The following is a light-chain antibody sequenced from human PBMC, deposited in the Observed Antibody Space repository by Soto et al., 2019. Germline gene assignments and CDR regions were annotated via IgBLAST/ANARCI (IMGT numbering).Light chain of an antibody. J-gene: IGKJ3*01. V-gene: IGKV1-9*01. Sequence: IQLTQSPSFLSASVGDRVTITCRASQGISSYLAWYQQKPGKAPKLLIYAASTLQSGVPSRFSGSGSGTEFTLTISSLQPEDFATYYCQQLNSYPLTFGAGTKVDIK. CDR2: AAS. CDR3: QQLNSYPLT. CDR1: QGISSY.